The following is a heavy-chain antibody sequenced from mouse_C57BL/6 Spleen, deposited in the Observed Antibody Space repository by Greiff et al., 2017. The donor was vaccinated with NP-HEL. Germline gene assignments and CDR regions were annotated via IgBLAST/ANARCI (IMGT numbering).Heavy chain of an antibody. J-gene: IGHJ3*01. CDR3: ASSPRSSFAY. CDR1: GYSITSGYY. CDR2: ISYDGSN. V-gene: IGHV3-6*01. Sequence: EVQLQQSGPGLVKPSQSLSLTCSVTGYSITSGYYWNWIRQFPVNKLEWMGYISYDGSNNYNPSLKNRISITRDTSKNQFFLKLNSVTTEDTATYYCASSPRSSFAYWGQGTLVTVSA.